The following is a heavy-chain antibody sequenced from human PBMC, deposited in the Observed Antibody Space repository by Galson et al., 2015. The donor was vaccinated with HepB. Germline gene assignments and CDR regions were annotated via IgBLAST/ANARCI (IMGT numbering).Heavy chain of an antibody. D-gene: IGHD1/OR15-1a*01. J-gene: IGHJ1*01. CDR2: ISGSGGST. CDR3: AKAVTTRGGYFQH. V-gene: IGHV3-23*01. CDR1: GFTFGNYW. Sequence: SLRLSCAASGFTFGNYWMAWVRQAPGKGLEWVSAISGSGGSTYCADSVKGRFTISRDNSKNTLYLQMNSLRAEDTAVYYCAKAVTTRGGYFQHWGQGTLVTVSS.